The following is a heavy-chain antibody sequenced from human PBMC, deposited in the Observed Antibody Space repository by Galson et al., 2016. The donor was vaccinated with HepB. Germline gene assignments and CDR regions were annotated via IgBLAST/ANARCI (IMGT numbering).Heavy chain of an antibody. V-gene: IGHV4-59*01. Sequence: SETLSLTCTVSDGSIHTYSWSWVRQPPGKGLEWIGYISDSGNTNYNPSLKSRVIISVDTSKNEVSLKLTSATAADTAVYYCARVVRQWELGGGYFDYWGQGTLVTVSS. CDR3: ARVVRQWELGGGYFDY. J-gene: IGHJ4*02. CDR1: DGSIHTYS. CDR2: ISDSGNT. D-gene: IGHD1-26*01.